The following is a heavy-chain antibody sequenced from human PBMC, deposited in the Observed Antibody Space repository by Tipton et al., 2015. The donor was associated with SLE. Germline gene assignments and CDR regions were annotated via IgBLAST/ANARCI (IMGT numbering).Heavy chain of an antibody. J-gene: IGHJ3*02. Sequence: TLSLTCAVYGGSFSAYYWSWIRQPPGKGLEWIGEMNHRGSTNYNPPLKSRVTISVDTSKNQFSLKPSSVTAADTAVYYCARLDYSGSLGAFDIWGQGTMVTVSS. CDR1: GGSFSAYY. CDR2: MNHRGST. CDR3: ARLDYSGSLGAFDI. D-gene: IGHD1-26*01. V-gene: IGHV4-34*01.